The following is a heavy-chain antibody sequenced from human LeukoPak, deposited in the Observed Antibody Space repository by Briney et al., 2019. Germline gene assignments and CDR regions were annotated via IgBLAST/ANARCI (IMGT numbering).Heavy chain of an antibody. Sequence: AGGSLRLSCAASGFTFSSYAMHWVRQAPGKGLEWVAVISYDGSNKYYADSVKGRFTISRDNAKNSLYLQMNSLRAEDTAVYYCARDFRAAVANWFDPWGQGTLVTVSS. CDR2: ISYDGSNK. J-gene: IGHJ5*02. D-gene: IGHD2-15*01. V-gene: IGHV3-30*03. CDR3: ARDFRAAVANWFDP. CDR1: GFTFSSYA.